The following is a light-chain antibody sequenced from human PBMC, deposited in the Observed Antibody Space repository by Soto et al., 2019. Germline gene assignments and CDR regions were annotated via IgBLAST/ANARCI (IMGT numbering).Light chain of an antibody. CDR1: QSLLHSNGNNY. J-gene: IGKJ1*01. CDR2: LGS. V-gene: IGKV2-28*01. CDR3: MQPLQTPWT. Sequence: DIVIAQSPLSVPVTPGDPSSISCRSSQSLLHSNGNNYLDWYVQKPGHSPQLLIYLGSTRASGVPDRFSGSGSGTDFTLTISRVEAEDVGVYYCMQPLQTPWTFGQGTKVDIK.